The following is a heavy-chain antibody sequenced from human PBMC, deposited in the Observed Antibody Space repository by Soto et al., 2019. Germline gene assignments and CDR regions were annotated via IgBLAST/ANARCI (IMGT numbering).Heavy chain of an antibody. CDR2: IRARVNNFAT. CDR3: VKGAAGTWRLDP. Sequence: EVPLVQSGGGLVQPGGSVTLSCAASGFTFSGSVIHWVRQASGRGLEWVGRIRARVNNFATAYAASVKGRFTMSRDDSKSTAYLQMNSLKIEDTAVYYCVKGAAGTWRLDPWGQGTLVSVSS. CDR1: GFTFSGSV. D-gene: IGHD1-26*01. V-gene: IGHV3-73*01. J-gene: IGHJ5*02.